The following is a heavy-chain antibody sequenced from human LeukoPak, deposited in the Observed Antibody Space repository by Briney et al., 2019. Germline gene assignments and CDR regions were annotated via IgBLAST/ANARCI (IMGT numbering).Heavy chain of an antibody. CDR1: GGSISSSSYY. Sequence: PSETLSLTCTVSGGSISSSSYYWGWIRQPPGKGLEWIGSIYYSGGTYYNPSLKSRVTISVDKSKNQFSLKLSSVTAADTAVYYCARASHWNQLHYFDYWGQGTLVTVSS. D-gene: IGHD1-1*01. J-gene: IGHJ4*02. CDR3: ARASHWNQLHYFDY. CDR2: IYYSGGT. V-gene: IGHV4-39*07.